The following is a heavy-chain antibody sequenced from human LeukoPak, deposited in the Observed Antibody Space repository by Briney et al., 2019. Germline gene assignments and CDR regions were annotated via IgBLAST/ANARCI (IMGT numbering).Heavy chain of an antibody. Sequence: ASVKVSCKASGYTFTIYYMHWVRQAPGQGLEWMGIINPSGGSTNYAQKFQGRVTMTRDTSTSTVYMELSSLRSEDTAVYYCARVRKRITMIVVTKAEGWFDPWGQGTLVTVSS. V-gene: IGHV1-46*01. CDR3: ARVRKRITMIVVTKAEGWFDP. CDR1: GYTFTIYY. J-gene: IGHJ5*02. CDR2: INPSGGST. D-gene: IGHD3-22*01.